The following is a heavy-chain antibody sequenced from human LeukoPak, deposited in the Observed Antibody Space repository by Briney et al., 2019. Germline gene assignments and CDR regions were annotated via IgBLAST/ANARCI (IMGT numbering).Heavy chain of an antibody. V-gene: IGHV3-33*06. D-gene: IGHD2-15*01. J-gene: IGHJ3*02. CDR1: GFTFSSYG. Sequence: PGGSLRLSCAASGFTFSSYGMHWVRQAPGKGLEWVAVIWYDGSNKYYADSVKGRFTISRDNSKNTLYLQVNSLRAEDTAVYYCAKVRYCSGGSCYGAFDIWGQGTMVTVPS. CDR3: AKVRYCSGGSCYGAFDI. CDR2: IWYDGSNK.